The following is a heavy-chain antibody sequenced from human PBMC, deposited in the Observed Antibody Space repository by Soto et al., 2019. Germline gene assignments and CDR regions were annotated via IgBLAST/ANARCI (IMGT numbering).Heavy chain of an antibody. CDR3: ARPIAAWSNCFDP. J-gene: IGHJ5*02. Sequence: QAQLVQSGAEVKKPGASVKVSCKASGYTFSRHHIHWVRQAPGQGLEWMGMINPSGGSTIYAQKFQGRVTVTRDSSTRTVYMEVSSLRSEDTAIYYCARPIAAWSNCFDPWGQGTLVIVSS. CDR2: INPSGGST. D-gene: IGHD6-13*01. V-gene: IGHV1-46*01. CDR1: GYTFSRHH.